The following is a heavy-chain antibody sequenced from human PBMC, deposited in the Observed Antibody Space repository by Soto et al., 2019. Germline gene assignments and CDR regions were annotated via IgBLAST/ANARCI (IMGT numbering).Heavy chain of an antibody. CDR3: ARGRYGDY. D-gene: IGHD1-1*01. V-gene: IGHV1-18*01. CDR1: GYGFTTYG. CDR2: ISAHNGNT. Sequence: QVHLVQYGAEVKKPGASVKVSCKGSGYGFTTYGITWVRRAAGQGLEWMAWISAHNGNTNYAQQLQGRVTVTRYTSTSTAYMALRSLRSHDTAVYYCARGRYGDYWGQGALVTVSS. J-gene: IGHJ4*02.